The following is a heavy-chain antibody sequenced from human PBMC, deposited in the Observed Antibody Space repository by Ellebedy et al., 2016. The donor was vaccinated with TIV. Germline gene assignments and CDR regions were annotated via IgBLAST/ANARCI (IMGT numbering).Heavy chain of an antibody. CDR2: IIPILGIA. D-gene: IGHD3-3*01. CDR1: GGTFSSYA. CDR3: ARDRRRIVRFLEWFGDRYYGMDV. J-gene: IGHJ6*02. Sequence: AASVKVSCKASGGTFSSYAISWVRQAPGHGLEWMGRIIPILGIANYAQKFQGRVTITADKSTTTAYMELISLRSEDTAVYYCARDRRRIVRFLEWFGDRYYGMDVWGQGTTVTVSS. V-gene: IGHV1-69*04.